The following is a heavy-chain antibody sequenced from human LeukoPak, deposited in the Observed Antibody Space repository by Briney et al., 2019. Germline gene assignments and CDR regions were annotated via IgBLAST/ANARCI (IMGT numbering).Heavy chain of an antibody. CDR1: GYTFTGYY. CDR3: ARDRDRSGSTCGYKGGLDI. V-gene: IGHV1-2*04. Sequence: ASVKVSCKASGYTFTGYYMHWVRQAPGQGLEWMGWINPNSGGTNYAQKFQGWVTMTRDTSISTAYMELSRLRSDDTAVYYCARDRDRSGSTCGYKGGLDIWGQGTMVTVSS. CDR2: INPNSGGT. J-gene: IGHJ3*02. D-gene: IGHD3-22*01.